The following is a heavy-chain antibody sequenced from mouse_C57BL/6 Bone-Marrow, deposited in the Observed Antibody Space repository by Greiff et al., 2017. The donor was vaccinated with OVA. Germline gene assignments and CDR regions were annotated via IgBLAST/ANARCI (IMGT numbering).Heavy chain of an antibody. CDR3: AKRGTGMAWFAY. J-gene: IGHJ3*01. D-gene: IGHD4-1*01. V-gene: IGHV2-4*01. CDR2: IWSGGST. CDR1: GFSLTSYG. Sequence: VKLVESGPGLVQPSQSLSITCTVSGFSLTSYGVHWVRQPPGKGLEWLGVIWSGGSTDYNAAFISRLSISKDNSKSQVFFKMNSLQADDTAIYYCAKRGTGMAWFAYWGQGTLVTVSA.